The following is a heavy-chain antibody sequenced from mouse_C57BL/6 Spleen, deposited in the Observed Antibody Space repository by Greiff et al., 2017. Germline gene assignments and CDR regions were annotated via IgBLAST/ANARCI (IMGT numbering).Heavy chain of an antibody. CDR3: AREGNYSPWFAY. V-gene: IGHV5-4*01. CDR1: GFTFSSYA. D-gene: IGHD2-12*01. CDR2: LSDGGSYT. Sequence: EVKLEESGGGLVKPGGSLKLSCAASGFTFSSYAMSWVRQTPEKRLEWVATLSDGGSYTYYPDNVKGRFTISRDNAKNNLYLQMSHLKSEDTAMYYCAREGNYSPWFAYWGQGTLVTVSA. J-gene: IGHJ3*01.